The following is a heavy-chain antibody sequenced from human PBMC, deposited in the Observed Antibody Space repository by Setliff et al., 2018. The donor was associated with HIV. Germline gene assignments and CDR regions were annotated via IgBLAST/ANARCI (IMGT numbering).Heavy chain of an antibody. V-gene: IGHV3-23*01. Sequence: GESLRLSCAASEFTFDKYAMNWVRQAPGKGLEWVSGISTSGGGTYYADSVKGRFTISRDNSKNTLYLQLNALRADDTAMYYCAFSGTYYYVYWGQGTLVTVSS. J-gene: IGHJ4*02. CDR3: AFSGTYYYVY. CDR1: EFTFDKYA. CDR2: ISTSGGGT. D-gene: IGHD1-26*01.